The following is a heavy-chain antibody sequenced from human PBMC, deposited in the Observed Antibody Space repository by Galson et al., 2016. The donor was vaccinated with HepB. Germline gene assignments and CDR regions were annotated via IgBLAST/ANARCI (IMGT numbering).Heavy chain of an antibody. CDR3: AKAPLVTCDHVRCYPFDY. CDR1: GFTFSTYA. CDR2: ISGSGAGETT. Sequence: SLRLSCAASGFTFSTYAMSWVRQSPGKGLEWVSAISGSGAGETTYYADSVRGRFAIFRHNSDNRLFLQMTSLRADDTAVYYCAKAPLVTCDHVRCYPFDYWGQRTLVTVSS. D-gene: IGHD3-16*02. J-gene: IGHJ4*02. V-gene: IGHV3-23*01.